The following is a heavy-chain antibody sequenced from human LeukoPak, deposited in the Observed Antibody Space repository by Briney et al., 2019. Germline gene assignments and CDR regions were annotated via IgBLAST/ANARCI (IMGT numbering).Heavy chain of an antibody. CDR1: GGSFSGYY. Sequence: ETLSLTCAVYGGSFSGYYWSWVRQAPGKGLEWVSSISTSSLYIYYADSVKGRFTVSRDNARNSLDLQMNSLRAEDTAVYYCARTDSGYEDPLDYWGQGTLVTVSS. J-gene: IGHJ4*02. D-gene: IGHD5-12*01. V-gene: IGHV3-21*01. CDR3: ARTDSGYEDPLDY. CDR2: ISTSSLYI.